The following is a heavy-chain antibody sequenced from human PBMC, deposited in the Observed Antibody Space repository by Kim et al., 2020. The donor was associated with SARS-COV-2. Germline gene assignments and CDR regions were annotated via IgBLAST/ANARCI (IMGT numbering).Heavy chain of an antibody. D-gene: IGHD5-18*01. CDR2: IKQDGSEK. CDR3: ARLPYSLSFEY. V-gene: IGHV3-7*01. CDR1: GFSFSSFS. J-gene: IGHJ4*02. Sequence: GGSLRLSCAASGFSFSSFSMSWVRQAPGKGLEWVANIKQDGSEKQHVDSVKGRFTISRDNAKNSLFLQMNSLRAEDTAVYYCARLPYSLSFEYWGQGILVAVSS.